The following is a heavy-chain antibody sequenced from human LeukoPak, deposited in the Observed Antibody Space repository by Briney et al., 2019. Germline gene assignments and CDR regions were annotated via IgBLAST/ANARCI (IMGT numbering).Heavy chain of an antibody. J-gene: IGHJ6*04. Sequence: ASVKVSCKASGCTFNSYAMSWVRQAPGQGLEWIGGIIPMFGTANYAQKLEARVTITADESTSTAYMELKKLRSEDTAVYYCAGGYCSSTTCLGYYYGMDVWGEGTTVTVSA. CDR2: IIPMFGTA. CDR3: AGGYCSSTTCLGYYYGMDV. CDR1: GCTFNSYA. D-gene: IGHD2-2*01. V-gene: IGHV1-69*13.